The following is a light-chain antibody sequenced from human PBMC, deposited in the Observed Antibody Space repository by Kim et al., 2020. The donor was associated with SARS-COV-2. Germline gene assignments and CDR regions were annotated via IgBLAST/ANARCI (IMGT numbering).Light chain of an antibody. V-gene: IGLV3-21*04. J-gene: IGLJ3*02. CDR3: QVWDSSTDHWV. CDR2: YDT. Sequence: LTQPPSVSVAPGKTARFTCGGDNVGRKSVHWYQQKPGQAPVLVINYDTDRPSGIPERFSASKSGNAATLTISRVEAGDEADYYCQVWDSSTDHWVFGGGTQLTVL. CDR1: NVGRKS.